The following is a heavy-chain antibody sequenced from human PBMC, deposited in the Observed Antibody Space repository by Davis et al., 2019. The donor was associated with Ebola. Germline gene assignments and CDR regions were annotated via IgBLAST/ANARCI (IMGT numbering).Heavy chain of an antibody. CDR2: IYYSGST. CDR1: GGSISSSSYY. Sequence: SETLSLTCTVSGGSISSSSYYWGWIRQPPGKGLEWIGSIYYSGSTYYNPSLKSRVTISVDTSKNQFSLKLSSVTAADTAVYYCASTHLGELSLYGDWYFDLWGRGTLVTVSS. J-gene: IGHJ2*01. D-gene: IGHD3-16*02. CDR3: ASTHLGELSLYGDWYFDL. V-gene: IGHV4-39*07.